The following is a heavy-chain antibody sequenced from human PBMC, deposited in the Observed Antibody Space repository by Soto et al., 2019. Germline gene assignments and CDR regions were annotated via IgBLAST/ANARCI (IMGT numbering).Heavy chain of an antibody. Sequence: SVKVSCKASGGTFGNSAISWVRQAPGQGLEWMGGIIPSFATGNSAPEFQGRLTIAADKSTTTAYMELSSLRSEDTAVYYCARSYYGSGSYWFYGMDVWGQGTTVTVSS. CDR3: ARSYYGSGSYWFYGMDV. V-gene: IGHV1-69*06. CDR1: GGTFGNSA. CDR2: IIPSFATG. J-gene: IGHJ6*02. D-gene: IGHD3-10*01.